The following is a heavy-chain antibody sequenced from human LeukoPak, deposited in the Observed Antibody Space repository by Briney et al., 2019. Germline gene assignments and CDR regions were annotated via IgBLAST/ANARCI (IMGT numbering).Heavy chain of an antibody. CDR3: ARHVGISF. D-gene: IGHD7-27*01. Sequence: PGGSLRLSCAASGLSLTNAWMNWVRQAPGKGLEWVANIREDGTEKNYVDSVKGRFTISRDNAKNSLFLQMSNLRDDDTAIYYCARHVGISFWGQGTLVTVSS. J-gene: IGHJ4*02. CDR2: IREDGTEK. V-gene: IGHV3-7*01. CDR1: GLSLTNAW.